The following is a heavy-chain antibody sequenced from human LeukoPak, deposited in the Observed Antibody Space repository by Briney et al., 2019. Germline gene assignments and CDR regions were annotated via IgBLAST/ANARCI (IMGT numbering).Heavy chain of an antibody. Sequence: ASVKVSCKASGGTFSSYAISWVRQAPGQGLEWMGRIIPILGIANYAQKFQGRVTITADKSTSTAYMELSSLRSEDTAVYYCAREGIAAAEGGMDVWGQGTTVTVSS. J-gene: IGHJ6*02. V-gene: IGHV1-69*04. CDR3: AREGIAAAEGGMDV. D-gene: IGHD6-13*01. CDR2: IIPILGIA. CDR1: GGTFSSYA.